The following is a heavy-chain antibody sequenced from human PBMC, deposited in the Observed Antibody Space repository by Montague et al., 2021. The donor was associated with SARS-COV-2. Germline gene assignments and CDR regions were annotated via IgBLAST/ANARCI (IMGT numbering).Heavy chain of an antibody. J-gene: IGHJ4*02. Sequence: CAISGDSVSSNIATWNWIRQSPSRGLEWLGRTYYRSKWYNDYAESVKSRITIDPDTSKHQFSLHLNPVTPEDTAVYYCARIPVGSKYYLDFWGQGTLVTVSS. CDR1: GDSVSSNIAT. CDR2: TYYRSKWYN. V-gene: IGHV6-1*01. D-gene: IGHD2-2*01. CDR3: ARIPVGSKYYLDF.